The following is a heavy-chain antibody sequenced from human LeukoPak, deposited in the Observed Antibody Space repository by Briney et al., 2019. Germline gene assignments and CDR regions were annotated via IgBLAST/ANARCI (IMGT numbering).Heavy chain of an antibody. J-gene: IGHJ5*02. Sequence: GASVKVSCKASGGTFSSYAISWVRQATGQGLEWMGWMNPNTGKKGYAQKFQGRVTITINTSISTAYMELSSLRSEDTAVYYCARVRDYDFWFGPWGQGTLVTVSS. CDR3: ARVRDYDFWFGP. D-gene: IGHD5-12*01. CDR2: MNPNTGKK. V-gene: IGHV1-8*03. CDR1: GGTFSSYA.